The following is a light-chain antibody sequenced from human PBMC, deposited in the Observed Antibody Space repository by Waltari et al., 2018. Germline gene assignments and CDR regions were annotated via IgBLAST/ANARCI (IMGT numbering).Light chain of an antibody. Sequence: QSALTQPASVSGSPGQSITLPCTGTSSDVGAYNYVSWYQQHPGKAPKLMISDVSDRPSGVSNHFSGSKSDNTASLTISGLQAEDEADYFCMSYTSSSSWIFGGGTKLTVL. CDR1: SSDVGAYNY. CDR3: MSYTSSSSWI. V-gene: IGLV2-14*03. CDR2: DVS. J-gene: IGLJ2*01.